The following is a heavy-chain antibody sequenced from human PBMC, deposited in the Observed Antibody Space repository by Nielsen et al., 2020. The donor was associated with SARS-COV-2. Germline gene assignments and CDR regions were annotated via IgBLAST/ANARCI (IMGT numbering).Heavy chain of an antibody. Sequence: SLKISCAASGFTFSGYGMHWVRQAPGKGLEWVAVIWYDGSNKYYADSVKDRFTISRDNSKNTLYLQMNSLRAEDTAVYYCASGTGPYFDYWGQGTLVTVSS. V-gene: IGHV3-33*01. J-gene: IGHJ4*02. CDR2: IWYDGSNK. CDR1: GFTFSGYG. CDR3: ASGTGPYFDY. D-gene: IGHD1-14*01.